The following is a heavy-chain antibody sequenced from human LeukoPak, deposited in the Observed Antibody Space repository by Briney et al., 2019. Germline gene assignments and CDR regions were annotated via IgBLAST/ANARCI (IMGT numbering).Heavy chain of an antibody. CDR1: GFTFSTYS. V-gene: IGHV3-21*01. CDR2: IGSTTSYI. CDR3: ARVYYAMDV. J-gene: IGHJ6*02. Sequence: GSLRLSFAASGFTFSTYSMNWVRQAPGKGLEWVSSIGSTTSYIYYTDSVKGRFTISRDNAKNSLYLQMNNLRAEDTAVYYCARVYYAMDVWGQGTTVTVSS.